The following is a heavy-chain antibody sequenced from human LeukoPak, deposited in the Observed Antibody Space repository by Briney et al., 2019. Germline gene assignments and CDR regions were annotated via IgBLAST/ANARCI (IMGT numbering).Heavy chain of an antibody. CDR2: ISYSGST. Sequence: SETLSLTCTVSGGSINTYYWSWVRQPPGKGLEWIGYISYSGSTSYNPSLKSRVTITVDTSKNQFSLKLSSVTAADTAVYYCAREGYDSNIYYKADYWGQGTLVTVSS. CDR1: GGSINTYY. J-gene: IGHJ4*02. CDR3: AREGYDSNIYYKADY. D-gene: IGHD3-22*01. V-gene: IGHV4-59*01.